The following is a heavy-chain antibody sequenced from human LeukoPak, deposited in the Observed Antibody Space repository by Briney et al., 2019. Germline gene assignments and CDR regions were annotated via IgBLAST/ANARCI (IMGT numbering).Heavy chain of an antibody. CDR3: ARDRAVAGTFAPLGAFDI. CDR1: GFTFSSYW. Sequence: GGSLRHSCAASGFTFSSYWMSWVRQAPGKGLEWVANIKQDGSEKYYVDSVKGRFTISRDNAKNSLYLQMNSLRAEDTAVYYCARDRAVAGTFAPLGAFDIWGQGTMVTVSS. J-gene: IGHJ3*02. V-gene: IGHV3-7*01. D-gene: IGHD6-19*01. CDR2: IKQDGSEK.